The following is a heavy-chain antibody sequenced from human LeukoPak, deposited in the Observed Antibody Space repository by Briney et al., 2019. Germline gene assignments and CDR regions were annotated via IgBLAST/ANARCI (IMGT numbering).Heavy chain of an antibody. CDR2: IYHGGST. Sequence: PSETLSLTCAVSGASISSSHWWSWVRQPPRKGLEWIGEIYHGGSTNCNPSLKGRVTISVDTSKNQFSLKLSSVTAADTAVYYCARLERPDAFDIWGQGTMVTVSS. CDR1: GASISSSHW. J-gene: IGHJ3*02. V-gene: IGHV4-4*02. CDR3: ARLERPDAFDI. D-gene: IGHD1-1*01.